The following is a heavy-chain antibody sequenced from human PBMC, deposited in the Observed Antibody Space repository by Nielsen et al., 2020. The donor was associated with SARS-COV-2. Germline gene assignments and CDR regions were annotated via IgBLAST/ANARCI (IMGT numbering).Heavy chain of an antibody. V-gene: IGHV3-7*01. CDR1: GFTFSSYG. Sequence: GGSLRLSCVPPGFTFSSYGMTWSRQAPGKGLEWVANIKDDGSEKYYLDSGKGRFTISRDNAKSSLSLQMNSRTAEDTAVYYCARVAFWSGYDYWGQGALVTVSS. CDR3: ARVAFWSGYDY. D-gene: IGHD3-3*01. CDR2: IKDDGSEK. J-gene: IGHJ4*02.